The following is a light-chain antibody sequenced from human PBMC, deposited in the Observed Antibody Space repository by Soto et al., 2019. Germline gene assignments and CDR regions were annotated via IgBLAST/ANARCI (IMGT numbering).Light chain of an antibody. CDR1: ANDVGGHNY. CDR3: FLYAGTYTFV. CDR2: DVT. V-gene: IGLV2-11*01. J-gene: IGLJ1*01. Sequence: QSALTQPRSVSGSPGQSATISCTGTANDVGGHNYVSWYQQHPGEAPKLLIYDVTERPSGVPDRFSGSKSGNTASLTISGLQTEDEADYYCFLYAGTYTFVFGTGTKVTVL.